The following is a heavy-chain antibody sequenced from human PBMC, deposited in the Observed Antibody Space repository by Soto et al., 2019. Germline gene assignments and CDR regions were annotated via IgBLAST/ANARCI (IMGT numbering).Heavy chain of an antibody. CDR2: IYHSGAT. CDR1: GGSISNNNW. Sequence: SEPLSLSCVVSGGSISNNNWWTWVRQPTGSGLEWFAEIYHSGATNYNPAHRSRVTLSVDKSNNQVSLRLNSVTAADTAVYYCAGRLIKAPEWFDHWGPGTLVTVSS. V-gene: IGHV4-4*02. J-gene: IGHJ5*02. CDR3: AGRLIKAPEWFDH. D-gene: IGHD3-10*01.